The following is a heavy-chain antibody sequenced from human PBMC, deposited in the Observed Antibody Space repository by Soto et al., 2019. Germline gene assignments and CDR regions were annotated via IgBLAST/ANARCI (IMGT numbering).Heavy chain of an antibody. Sequence: QVQLVQSGAEVKKPGASVKVSCKASAYSFTTYAIHWVRQAPGQRLEWMGWINAGNGNTKYSQKFQGRVTITRDTSASTAYMELSSLISEDTAVYYCARGGYEIFLYGMDVWGQGTTVTVPS. CDR3: ARGGYEIFLYGMDV. CDR2: INAGNGNT. J-gene: IGHJ6*02. V-gene: IGHV1-3*01. CDR1: AYSFTTYA. D-gene: IGHD3-9*01.